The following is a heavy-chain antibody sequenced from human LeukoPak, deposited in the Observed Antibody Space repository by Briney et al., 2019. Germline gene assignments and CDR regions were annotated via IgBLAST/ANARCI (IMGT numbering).Heavy chain of an antibody. CDR2: ISSSSSYI. J-gene: IGHJ5*02. V-gene: IGHV3-21*01. CDR1: GFTFSSYS. D-gene: IGHD3-10*01. Sequence: PGGSLRLSCAASGFTFSSYSMNWVRQAPGKGLEWVSSISSSSSYIYYTDSVKGRFTISRGNAKNSLYLQMNSLRAEDTAVYYCARDSGTTGEVKFDPWGQGTLVTVSS. CDR3: ARDSGTTGEVKFDP.